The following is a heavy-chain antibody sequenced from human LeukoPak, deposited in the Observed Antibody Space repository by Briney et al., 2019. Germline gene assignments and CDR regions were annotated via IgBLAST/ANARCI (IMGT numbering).Heavy chain of an antibody. Sequence: GASVKVSCKASGGTFSSYAISWVRQAPGQGLEWMGGIIPIFGTANYAQKFQGRVTITADESTSTAYMELSSLRSEDTAVYYCARGPTGWDIVVVVAAPYYYGMDVWGQGTTVTVSS. J-gene: IGHJ6*02. D-gene: IGHD2-15*01. V-gene: IGHV1-69*13. CDR2: IIPIFGTA. CDR1: GGTFSSYA. CDR3: ARGPTGWDIVVVVAAPYYYGMDV.